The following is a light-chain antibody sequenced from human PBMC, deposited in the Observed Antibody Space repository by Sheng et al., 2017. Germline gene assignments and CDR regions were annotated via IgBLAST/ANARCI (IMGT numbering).Light chain of an antibody. V-gene: IGKV3-20*01. Sequence: EIVLTQSPGTLSLSPGERATLSCRASQSVGSDYLVWYQQKPGQAPRLLIYGASTRATGIPDRFSGSGSGTDFTLTISSLEPEDFATYYCQKYDNAPLSFGGGTKVEIK. CDR1: QSVGSDY. J-gene: IGKJ4*01. CDR3: QKYDNAPLS. CDR2: GAS.